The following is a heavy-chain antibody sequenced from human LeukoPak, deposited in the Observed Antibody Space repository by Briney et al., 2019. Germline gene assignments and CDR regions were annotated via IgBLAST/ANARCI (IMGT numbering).Heavy chain of an antibody. V-gene: IGHV3-23*01. CDR3: AKRGSVYSRQNSYGDSFDV. D-gene: IGHD5/OR15-5a*01. Sequence: GRSLRLSCAASGSNFRGYGMSWVRQAPGKWLEWGSAINGNTFKTHYADPVNGRFSTSTDNSNNILYLQLNGLRPEANALYYCAKRGSVYSRQNSYGDSFDVWGQGTMATVSS. J-gene: IGHJ3*01. CDR1: GSNFRGYG. CDR2: INGNTFKT.